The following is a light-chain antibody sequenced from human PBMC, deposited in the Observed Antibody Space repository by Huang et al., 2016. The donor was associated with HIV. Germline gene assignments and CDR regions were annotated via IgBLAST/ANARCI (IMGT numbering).Light chain of an antibody. Sequence: IVVTQSPDSLAVSLGERAAINCKSSESVLYSSNNNNYLAWYQQKQGQSPSLLVYWESNRGHGDQYRFDGSGYGTDFTLAISSLQAEDVALYYCQQYFGTPLTFGGGARVDIK. CDR1: ESVLYSSNNNNY. CDR2: WES. J-gene: IGKJ4*01. CDR3: QQYFGTPLT. V-gene: IGKV4-1*01.